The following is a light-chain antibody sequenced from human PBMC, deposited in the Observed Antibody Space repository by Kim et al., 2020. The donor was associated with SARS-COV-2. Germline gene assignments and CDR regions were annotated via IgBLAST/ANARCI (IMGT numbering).Light chain of an antibody. Sequence: GQSITIACTGTSSDVAGYNYVSWYQQHPGKAPKLMIYDVGQRPSGVSNRFSGSKSGNTASLTISGLQAEDESDYYCSSYTSSNTWVFGGGTQLTVL. CDR1: SSDVAGYNY. CDR3: SSYTSSNTWV. V-gene: IGLV2-14*04. CDR2: DVG. J-gene: IGLJ3*02.